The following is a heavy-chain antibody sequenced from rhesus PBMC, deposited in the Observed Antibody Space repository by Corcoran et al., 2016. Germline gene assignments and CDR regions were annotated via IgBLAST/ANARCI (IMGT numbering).Heavy chain of an antibody. V-gene: IGHV4-165*01. CDR2: IGGRSGST. J-gene: IGHJ4*01. CDR1: GGSISGSW. CDR3: ARGESSGWYRGFDY. Sequence: QVQLQESGPGLVKPSETPSLTCAVSGGSISGSWWGWIRQPPGKGLDWIGYIGGRSGSTHYNPSRKSRVTISTDTSKNQLSLKVSSVTAADTAVYYCARGESSGWYRGFDYWGQGVLVTVSS. D-gene: IGHD6-31*01.